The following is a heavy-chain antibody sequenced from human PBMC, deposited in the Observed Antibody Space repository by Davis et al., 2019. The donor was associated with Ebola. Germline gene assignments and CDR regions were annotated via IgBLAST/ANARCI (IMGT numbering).Heavy chain of an antibody. CDR2: INTNTGNP. CDR1: GYSFTTYA. Sequence: ASVKVSCKASGYSFTTYAMYWVRQAPGQGLEWMGWINTNTGNPTYAQGFTGRFVFSLDTSVSTAYLQISSLKAEDTAVFYCAKYSRYAFDIWGQGTMVTVSS. CDR3: AKYSRYAFDI. J-gene: IGHJ3*02. V-gene: IGHV7-4-1*02. D-gene: IGHD2-15*01.